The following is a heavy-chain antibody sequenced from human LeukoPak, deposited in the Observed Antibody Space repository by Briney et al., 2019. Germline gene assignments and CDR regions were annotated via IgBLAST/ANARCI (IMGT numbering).Heavy chain of an antibody. CDR3: AKEGPYYYGSGSYQRPPVDY. CDR2: ISSSSSYI. Sequence: GGSLRLSCAASGFTFSSYSMNWVRQAPGKGLEWVSSISSSSSYIYYADSVKGRFTISRDNAKNSLYLQMNSLRAEDTAVYYCAKEGPYYYGSGSYQRPPVDYWGQGTLVTVSS. CDR1: GFTFSSYS. D-gene: IGHD3-10*01. V-gene: IGHV3-21*04. J-gene: IGHJ4*02.